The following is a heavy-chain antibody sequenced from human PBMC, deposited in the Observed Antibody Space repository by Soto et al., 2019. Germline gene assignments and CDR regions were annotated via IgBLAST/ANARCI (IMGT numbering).Heavy chain of an antibody. D-gene: IGHD2-15*01. Sequence: QVQLVQSGAEVKKPGASVKVSCKASGYTFTSYAMHWVRRAPGQRLEWMGWINAGNGNTKYSQNFQGRVTITRDTSASTAYMELSSLRSEDTAVYYCARGPGGPDGPGDYWGQGALVTVSS. CDR2: INAGNGNT. CDR1: GYTFTSYA. V-gene: IGHV1-3*01. CDR3: ARGPGGPDGPGDY. J-gene: IGHJ4*02.